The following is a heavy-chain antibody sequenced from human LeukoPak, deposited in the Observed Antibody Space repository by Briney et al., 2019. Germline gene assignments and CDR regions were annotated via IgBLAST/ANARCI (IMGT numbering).Heavy chain of an antibody. CDR2: FDPEDGET. V-gene: IGHV1-24*01. D-gene: IGHD1-26*01. Sequence: GASVKVSCKVSGYTLTELSMHWVRQAPGKGLEWMGGFDPEDGETIYAQKFQGRVTMTEDTSTDIAYMELSSLRSEDTAVYYCATDPPIDSGSRPGLYYWGQGTLVTVSS. CDR3: ATDPPIDSGSRPGLYY. J-gene: IGHJ4*02. CDR1: GYTLTELS.